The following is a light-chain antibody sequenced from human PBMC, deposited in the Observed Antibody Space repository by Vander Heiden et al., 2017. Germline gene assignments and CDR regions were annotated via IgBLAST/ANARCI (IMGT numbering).Light chain of an antibody. Sequence: QSVLTQPPSVSEAPGQRVTISCTGSSSNIGAGYDVHWYQQLPGTAPKLLMYGNNNRPSGVPDRVSGSKSGTSASLAITGLQAEDEADYYCQSYDSSLSGSVFGGGTKLTVL. CDR1: SSNIGAGYD. CDR3: QSYDSSLSGSV. V-gene: IGLV1-40*01. J-gene: IGLJ2*01. CDR2: GNN.